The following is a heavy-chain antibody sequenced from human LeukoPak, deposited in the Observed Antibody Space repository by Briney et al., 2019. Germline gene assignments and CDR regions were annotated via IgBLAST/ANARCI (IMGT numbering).Heavy chain of an antibody. Sequence: GGSLRLSCAASGFTFSSYSMNWVRQAPGKGLEWVSYISSSSGNIYYADSVKGRFTISRDNAKNSLYLQMNSLRAEDTAVYYCARYYYGSGSYSVYYFDYWGQGTLVTVSS. CDR2: ISSSSGNI. V-gene: IGHV3-48*04. D-gene: IGHD3-10*01. CDR1: GFTFSSYS. J-gene: IGHJ4*02. CDR3: ARYYYGSGSYSVYYFDY.